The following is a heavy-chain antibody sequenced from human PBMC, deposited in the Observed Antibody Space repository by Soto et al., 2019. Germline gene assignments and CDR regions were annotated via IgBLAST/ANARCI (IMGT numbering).Heavy chain of an antibody. CDR1: GYTFPTLG. D-gene: IGHD2-2*01. Sequence: GASVKVSCKTSGYTFPTLGISRARHAPGQWLEWMGWISTYNGNTNYAQKFQRRVTLTTDTSTRTAYMELRSLRPDDTAVYYCARGFGGRTRCEDWFDTWGQGALVNVSS. CDR2: ISTYNGNT. J-gene: IGHJ5*02. V-gene: IGHV1-18*01. CDR3: ARGFGGRTRCEDWFDT.